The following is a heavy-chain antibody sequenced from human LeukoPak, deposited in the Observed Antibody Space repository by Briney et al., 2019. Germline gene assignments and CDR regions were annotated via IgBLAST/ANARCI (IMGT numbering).Heavy chain of an antibody. J-gene: IGHJ4*02. CDR2: ISDDGSSQ. D-gene: IGHD2-15*01. V-gene: IGHV3-30*03. CDR3: AGGLLGCGGSSCYPTDY. CDR1: GFTFSNYG. Sequence: GSLRLSCAASGFTFSNYGMHWVRQAPGKGLEWVAVISDDGSSQYYVDSVKGRFTISRDNSKNTLYLQMNSLRLEDTAVYYCAGGLLGCGGSSCYPTDYWGQGTLVTVSS.